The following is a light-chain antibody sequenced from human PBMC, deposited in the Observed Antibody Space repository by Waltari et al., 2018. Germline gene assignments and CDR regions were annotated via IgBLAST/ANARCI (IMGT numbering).Light chain of an antibody. CDR1: ESVKNN. J-gene: IGKJ4*01. V-gene: IGKV1-5*03. CDR2: KAS. CDR3: HQYNTLPLT. Sequence: DVQLTHSPSTLSASVGDRVTITCRASESVKNNLAWYQHQPGKAPKVLVHKASRLESGVPSRFSGSGYGTEFTLTISSLEPDDFATYYCHQYNTLPLTFGVGTKVEIK.